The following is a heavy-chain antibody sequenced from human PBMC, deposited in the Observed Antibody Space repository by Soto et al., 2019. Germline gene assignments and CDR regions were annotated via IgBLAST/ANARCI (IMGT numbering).Heavy chain of an antibody. D-gene: IGHD4-4*01. CDR3: ARVQSGLQQYYGMDV. Sequence: ASVKVSCKASGYTFTGYYMHWVRQAPGQGLEWMGWINPNSGGTNYAQKFQGWVTMTRDTSISTAYMELSRLRSDDTAVYYCARVQSGLQQYYGMDVWGQGTTVTVSS. V-gene: IGHV1-2*04. CDR2: INPNSGGT. CDR1: GYTFTGYY. J-gene: IGHJ6*02.